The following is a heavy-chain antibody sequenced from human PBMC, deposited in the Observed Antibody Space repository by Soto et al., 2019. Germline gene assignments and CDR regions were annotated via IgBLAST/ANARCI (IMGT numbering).Heavy chain of an antibody. Sequence: ASVKGSCKASGYTFISYYMDWVRQAPGQGLEWMGIINPSGGSTSYAQKFQGRVTMTRDTSTSTVYMELSSLRSEDTAVYYCARDRRGTSSKYYMDVWGKGTTVTVSS. D-gene: IGHD2-2*01. CDR3: ARDRRGTSSKYYMDV. CDR1: GYTFISYY. V-gene: IGHV1-46*03. J-gene: IGHJ6*03. CDR2: INPSGGST.